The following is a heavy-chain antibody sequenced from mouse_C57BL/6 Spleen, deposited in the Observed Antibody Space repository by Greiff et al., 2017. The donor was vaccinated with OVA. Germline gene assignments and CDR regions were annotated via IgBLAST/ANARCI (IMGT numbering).Heavy chain of an antibody. J-gene: IGHJ2*01. CDR3: ARERDRDYFDY. D-gene: IGHD3-3*01. Sequence: DVKLQESGPGLVKPSQSLSLTCSVTGYSITSGYYWNWIRQFPGNKLEWMGYISYDGSNNYNPSLKNRISITRDTSKNQFFLKLNSVTTEDTATYYCARERDRDYFDYWGQGTTLTVSS. CDR2: ISYDGSN. CDR1: GYSITSGYY. V-gene: IGHV3-6*01.